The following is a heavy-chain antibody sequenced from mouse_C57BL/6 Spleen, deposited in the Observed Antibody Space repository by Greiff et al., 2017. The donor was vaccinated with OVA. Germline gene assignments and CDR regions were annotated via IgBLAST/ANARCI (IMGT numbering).Heavy chain of an antibody. V-gene: IGHV5-4*01. CDR3: ARDEVYRGFAY. D-gene: IGHD2-1*01. CDR1: GFTFSSYA. J-gene: IGHJ3*01. CDR2: ISDGGSYT. Sequence: EVHLVESGGGLVKPGGSLKLSCAASGFTFSSYAMSWVRQTPEKRLEWVATISDGGSYTYYPDNVKGRFTISRDNAKNNLYLQMSHLKSEDTAMYYCARDEVYRGFAYWGQGTLVTVSA.